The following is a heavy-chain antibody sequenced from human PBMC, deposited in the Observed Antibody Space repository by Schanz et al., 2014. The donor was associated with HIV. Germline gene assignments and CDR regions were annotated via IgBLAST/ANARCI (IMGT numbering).Heavy chain of an antibody. CDR1: GFSFSDTY. D-gene: IGHD4-17*01. CDR2: ISGSGNTI. CDR3: ARRDYGDYYYYYGMDV. J-gene: IGHJ6*02. Sequence: QEQLVESGGGVVQPGRSLRLSCAASGFSFSDTYMTWIRQAPGKGLEWVSYISGSGNTIYYADSVKGRFTISRDNAKNSLSLQMNRLRAEDTAVYYCARRDYGDYYYYYGMDVWGQGTTVTVSS. V-gene: IGHV3-11*01.